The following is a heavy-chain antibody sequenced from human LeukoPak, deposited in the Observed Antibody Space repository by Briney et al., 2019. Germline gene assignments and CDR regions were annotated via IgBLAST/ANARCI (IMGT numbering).Heavy chain of an antibody. V-gene: IGHV1-2*02. J-gene: IGHJ4*02. D-gene: IGHD5-12*01. Sequence: ASVTVSFTCSVYTFTFYYMHWVRQAPGQGLEWVGWGNPNSGVTNYAQKCQGRVTMNTARTISTAYMEPSRPRYDAMSVYDCARVLDSGYPVWDCWGQGTLVTVSS. CDR2: GNPNSGVT. CDR1: VYTFTFYY. CDR3: ARVLDSGYPVWDC.